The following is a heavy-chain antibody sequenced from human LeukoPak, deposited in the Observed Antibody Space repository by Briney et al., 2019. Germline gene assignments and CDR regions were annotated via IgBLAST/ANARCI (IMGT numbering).Heavy chain of an antibody. CDR3: ARGGRRLRLNGRYFDY. D-gene: IGHD5-12*01. V-gene: IGHV4-34*01. J-gene: IGHJ4*02. Sequence: PGTLSHTCAVYGGSFSVYYWSCIRQPPGKGREWIGEITHSGITNYNPSLKSLVTISVDTSKTQFSLKLSSVTAADAAVYYWARGGRRLRLNGRYFDYWGQGTLVTVSS. CDR2: ITHSGIT. CDR1: GGSFSVYY.